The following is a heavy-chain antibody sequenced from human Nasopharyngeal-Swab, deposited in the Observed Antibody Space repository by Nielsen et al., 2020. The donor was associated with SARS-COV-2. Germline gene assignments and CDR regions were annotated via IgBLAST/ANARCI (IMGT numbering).Heavy chain of an antibody. D-gene: IGHD3-9*01. CDR2: IYHRSKWYN. J-gene: IGHJ4*02. V-gene: IGHV6-1*01. Sequence: SQTLSLTCAISGYSVSSISSAWNWIRQSPSRGLEWLGRIYHRSKWYNDYAVSVRSRITINADTSKNQFSLQLNSVTPEDTAVYYCARDGEFRSETGYSGGLDYWGQGILVTVSS. CDR3: ARDGEFRSETGYSGGLDY. CDR1: GYSVSSISSA.